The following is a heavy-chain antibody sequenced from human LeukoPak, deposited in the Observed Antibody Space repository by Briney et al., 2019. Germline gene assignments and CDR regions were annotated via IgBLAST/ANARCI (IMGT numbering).Heavy chain of an antibody. Sequence: PSETLSLTCTVSGGSISSGSYYWSWIRQPAGKGLEWIGRIYTSGSTNYNPSLKSRVTISVDTSKNQFSLKLSSVTAADTAVYYCARGVGAAGTIWFDPWGQGTLVTVSS. CDR3: ARGVGAAGTIWFDP. D-gene: IGHD6-13*01. J-gene: IGHJ5*02. V-gene: IGHV4-61*02. CDR2: IYTSGST. CDR1: GGSISSGSYY.